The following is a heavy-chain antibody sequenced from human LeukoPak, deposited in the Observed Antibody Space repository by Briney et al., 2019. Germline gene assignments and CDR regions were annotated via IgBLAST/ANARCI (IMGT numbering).Heavy chain of an antibody. CDR1: GGSLSSYY. D-gene: IGHD4-11*01. J-gene: IGHJ3*02. CDR3: ARERLGAFDI. V-gene: IGHV4-59*01. Sequence: SETLSLTCTVPGGSLSSYYWSWIRQPPGKGLEWIGYIYYSGSTNYNPSLTSRVTISVDTSKNQFSLKLSSVTAADTAVYYCARERLGAFDIWGQGTMVTVSS. CDR2: IYYSGST.